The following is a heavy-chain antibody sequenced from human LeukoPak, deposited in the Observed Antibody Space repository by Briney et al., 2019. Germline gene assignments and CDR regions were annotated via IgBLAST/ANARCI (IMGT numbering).Heavy chain of an antibody. CDR2: INPNSGGT. CDR3: ARVPGYSSGWYPIDY. Sequence: ASVKVSCKASGYTFTGYYMHWVRQAPGQGLEWMGWINPNSGGTNYAQKFQGWVTMTRDTSISTAYMELRSLRSDDTAVYYCARVPGYSSGWYPIDYWGQGTLVTVSS. V-gene: IGHV1-2*04. CDR1: GYTFTGYY. D-gene: IGHD6-19*01. J-gene: IGHJ4*02.